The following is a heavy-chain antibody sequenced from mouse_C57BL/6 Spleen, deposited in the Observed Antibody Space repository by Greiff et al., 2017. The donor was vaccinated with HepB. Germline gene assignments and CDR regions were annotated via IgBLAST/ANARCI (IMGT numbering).Heavy chain of an antibody. CDR3: IYYGSSSWFAY. J-gene: IGHJ3*01. CDR2: IDPENGDT. V-gene: IGHV14-4*01. CDR1: GFNIKDDY. D-gene: IGHD1-1*01. Sequence: VQLQQSGAELVRPGASVKLSCTASGFNIKDDYMHWVKQRPEQGLEWIGWIDPENGDTESASTFQGKATITADTSSNTAYLQLSSLTSEYTAVYYCIYYGSSSWFAYWGQGTLVTVSA.